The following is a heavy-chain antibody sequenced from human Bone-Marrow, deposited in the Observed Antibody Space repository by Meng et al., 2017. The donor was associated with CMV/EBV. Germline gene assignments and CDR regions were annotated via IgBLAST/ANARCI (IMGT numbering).Heavy chain of an antibody. Sequence: SYSMNWVRQDPGKGLEWVSSISSSSSYIYYADSVKGRFTISRDNAKNSLYLQMNSLRAEDTAVYYCARELGYYYDSSGYYHDAFDIWGQGTMVTVSS. CDR2: ISSSSSYI. J-gene: IGHJ3*02. CDR3: ARELGYYYDSSGYYHDAFDI. V-gene: IGHV3-21*01. CDR1: SYS. D-gene: IGHD3-22*01.